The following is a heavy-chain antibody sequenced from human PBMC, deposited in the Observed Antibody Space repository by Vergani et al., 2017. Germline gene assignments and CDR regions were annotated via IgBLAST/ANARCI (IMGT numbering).Heavy chain of an antibody. V-gene: IGHV1-8*01. CDR2: MNPNSGNT. D-gene: IGHD3-3*01. J-gene: IGHJ4*02. Sequence: QVQLVQSGAEVKKPGASVKVSCKASGYTFTSYDINWVRQATGQGLEWMGWMNPNSGNTGYAQKFQGRVTMTRNTAISTAYMDLSSLRSEDTAVYYCAXDIPRPYYDFWSGYYRGSYYFDYWGQGTLVNVSS. CDR3: AXDIPRPYYDFWSGYYRGSYYFDY. CDR1: GYTFTSYD.